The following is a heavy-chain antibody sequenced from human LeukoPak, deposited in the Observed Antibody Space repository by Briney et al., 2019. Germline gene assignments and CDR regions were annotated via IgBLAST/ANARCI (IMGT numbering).Heavy chain of an antibody. Sequence: SETLSLTCAVYGGSFSGYYWSWIRQPPGKGLEWIGEINHSGSTNYNPSLKSRVTISVDMSKDQFSLKLSSVTAADTAVYYCARGRFSRRGSSCRLSYMDVWGKGTTVTVSS. V-gene: IGHV4-34*01. CDR1: GGSFSGYY. CDR2: INHSGST. J-gene: IGHJ6*03. CDR3: ARGRFSRRGSSCRLSYMDV. D-gene: IGHD6-6*01.